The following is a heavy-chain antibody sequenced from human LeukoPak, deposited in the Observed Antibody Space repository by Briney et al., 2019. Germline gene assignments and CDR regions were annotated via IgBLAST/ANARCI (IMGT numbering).Heavy chain of an antibody. CDR1: GGSISSYY. CDR3: ARDLRSDAFDI. CDR2: IYYSGST. J-gene: IGHJ3*02. Sequence: ASETLSLTCTVSGGSISSYYWSWIRQPPGKGLEWIGYIYYSGSTNYNPSLKSRVTISVDTSKNQFSLKLSSVTAADTAVYYCARDLRSDAFDIWGQGTMVTVSS. V-gene: IGHV4-59*01.